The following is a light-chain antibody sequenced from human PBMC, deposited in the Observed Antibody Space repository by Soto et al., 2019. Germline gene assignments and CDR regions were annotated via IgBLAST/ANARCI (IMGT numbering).Light chain of an antibody. V-gene: IGKV3-11*01. CDR2: DAS. Sequence: VLTQSPATLSLSPGERATLSCRASLDVNSYLAWYQQKPGQAPRLLIYDASNRAAGIPARFSGSGSGTDFTLTISSLEPEDFAIYYCQQRQYWPPIAFGQGTRLEIK. J-gene: IGKJ5*01. CDR1: LDVNSY. CDR3: QQRQYWPPIA.